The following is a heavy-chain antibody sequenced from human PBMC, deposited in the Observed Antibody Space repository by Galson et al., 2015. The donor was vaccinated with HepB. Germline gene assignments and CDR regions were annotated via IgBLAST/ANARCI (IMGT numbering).Heavy chain of an antibody. D-gene: IGHD3-16*02. Sequence: SETLSLTCAVYGGSFSGYYWSWIRQPPGKGLEWIGEINHSGSTNYNPSLKSRVSISVDKSKNQFSLILNSVTAADTAVYYCARVAQAPRRSSDYWGQGSLVTVSS. J-gene: IGHJ4*02. CDR1: GGSFSGYY. CDR2: INHSGST. V-gene: IGHV4-34*01. CDR3: ARVAQAPRRSSDY.